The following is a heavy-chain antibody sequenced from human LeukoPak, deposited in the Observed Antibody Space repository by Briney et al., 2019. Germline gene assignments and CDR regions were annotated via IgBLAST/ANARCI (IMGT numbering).Heavy chain of an antibody. CDR1: GFTFSSYE. Sequence: GGSLRLSCAASGFTFSSYEMNWVRQAPGKGLEWVSAISDSGGSTYYAESVKGRFTISRDNSRNTLYLQMISLWPDDTAVYYCARSKPVRYFDWLQFARFDAFDIWGQGTMVTVSS. CDR3: ARSKPVRYFDWLQFARFDAFDI. V-gene: IGHV3-23*01. D-gene: IGHD3-9*01. J-gene: IGHJ3*02. CDR2: ISDSGGST.